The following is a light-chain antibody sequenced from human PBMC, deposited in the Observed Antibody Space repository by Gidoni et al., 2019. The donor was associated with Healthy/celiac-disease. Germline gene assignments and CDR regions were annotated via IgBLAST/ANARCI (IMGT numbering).Light chain of an antibody. J-gene: IGKJ1*01. CDR3: QQRNSYPRVT. CDR2: AAS. CDR1: QGISSY. Sequence: DIQLTQSPSFLSASVGDRVTITCWASQGISSYLAWFQQKPGKAPKLLIYAASTLQSGVPSRFSGSGSGTEFTLTISSLQPEDFATYYCQQRNSYPRVTFGQGTKVEIK. V-gene: IGKV1-9*01.